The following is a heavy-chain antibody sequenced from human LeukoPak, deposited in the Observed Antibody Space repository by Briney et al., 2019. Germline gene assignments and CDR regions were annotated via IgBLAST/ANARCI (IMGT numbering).Heavy chain of an antibody. CDR3: ARPVATSLPIQH. Sequence: PGRSLRLSCAASGFTFSSYAMHWVRQAPGKGLEWVAVISYDGSNKYYADSVKGRFTISRDNSKNTLYLQMNSLRAEDTAVYYCARPVATSLPIQHWGQGTLVTVSS. D-gene: IGHD5-12*01. V-gene: IGHV3-30*04. CDR2: ISYDGSNK. CDR1: GFTFSSYA. J-gene: IGHJ1*01.